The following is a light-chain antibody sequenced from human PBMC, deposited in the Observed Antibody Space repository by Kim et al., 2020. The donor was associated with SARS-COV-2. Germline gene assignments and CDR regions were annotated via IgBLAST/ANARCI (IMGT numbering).Light chain of an antibody. J-gene: IGLJ1*01. CDR3: CSYAGSYTYV. Sequence: LTQPRSVSGSPGQSVTISCTGTSSDVGGYSYVSWYQQHPGKAPKLMIYDVSKRPSGVPDHFSGSKSGNTASLTISGLQAEDEADYYCCSYAGSYTYVFGTGTKVIVL. V-gene: IGLV2-11*01. CDR2: DVS. CDR1: SSDVGGYSY.